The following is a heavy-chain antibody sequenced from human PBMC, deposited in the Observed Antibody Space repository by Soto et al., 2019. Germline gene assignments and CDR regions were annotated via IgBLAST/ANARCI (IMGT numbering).Heavy chain of an antibody. CDR2: ISSSSSYI. V-gene: IGHV3-21*01. D-gene: IGHD3-3*01. Sequence: EVQLVESGGGLVKPGGSLRLSCAASGFTFSSYSMNWVRQAPGKGLEWVSSISSSSSYIYYADSVKGRFTISRDNAKNSLYLQMNSLRAEDTAVYYCAREPRGASGVVIASLYYYYYGMDVWGQGTTVTVSS. CDR3: AREPRGASGVVIASLYYYYYGMDV. CDR1: GFTFSSYS. J-gene: IGHJ6*02.